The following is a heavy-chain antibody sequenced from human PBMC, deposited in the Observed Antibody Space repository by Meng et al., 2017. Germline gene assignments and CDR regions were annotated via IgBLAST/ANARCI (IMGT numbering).Heavy chain of an antibody. CDR2: ISSSSSYI. J-gene: IGHJ4*02. Sequence: GESLKISCAASGFTFSSYSMNWVRQAPGKGLEWVSSISSSSSYIYYADSVKGRFTISRDNAKNSLYLQMNSLRAEDTAVYYCARNYYDSSGYLAYYFDYWGQETLVTVSS. CDR1: GFTFSSYS. CDR3: ARNYYDSSGYLAYYFDY. V-gene: IGHV3-21*01. D-gene: IGHD3-22*01.